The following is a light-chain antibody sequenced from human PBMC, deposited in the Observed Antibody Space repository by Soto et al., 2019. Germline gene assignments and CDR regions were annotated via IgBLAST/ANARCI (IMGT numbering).Light chain of an antibody. Sequence: QSVLTQPASVSGSPGQSITISCTGTGSDVGASNYVSWYQQHPDKAPKLMIFQVSNRPSGVSNRFSGSKSGNTASLTISGLQAEDEADYYCSSYTSSSTPVIFGGGTKVTVL. V-gene: IGLV2-14*01. CDR3: SSYTSSSTPVI. CDR2: QVS. CDR1: GSDVGASNY. J-gene: IGLJ2*01.